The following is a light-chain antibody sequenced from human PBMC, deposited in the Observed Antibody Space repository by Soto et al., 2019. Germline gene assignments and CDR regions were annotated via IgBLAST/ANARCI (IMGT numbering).Light chain of an antibody. V-gene: IGKV3-15*01. CDR1: QFVSSR. CDR2: DTS. J-gene: IGKJ1*01. Sequence: ELVMTQSPATLSGSPGERVTLSCRASQFVSSRLAWYQQRPGQVPRLLIYDTSTRAPGISARFSGSGSGTEFTLTIRTLQSQDLAVYYCQEYLQWPPGMFGQGTKVDIK. CDR3: QEYLQWPPGM.